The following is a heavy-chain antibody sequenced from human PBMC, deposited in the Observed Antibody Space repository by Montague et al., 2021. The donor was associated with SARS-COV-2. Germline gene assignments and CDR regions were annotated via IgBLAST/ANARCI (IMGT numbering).Heavy chain of an antibody. J-gene: IGHJ4*02. CDR2: IYYSGST. D-gene: IGHD6-19*01. Sequence: SETLSLTCTVSGGSISTSPYFWGWIRQPPGKGREWLGSIYYSGSTYYNPSLKSRVAISIDTSENQFSLKLSSVTAADTAVYYCARGNRKAVAGTDFDYWGQGTLVTVSS. CDR1: GGSISTSPYF. CDR3: ARGNRKAVAGTDFDY. V-gene: IGHV4-39*07.